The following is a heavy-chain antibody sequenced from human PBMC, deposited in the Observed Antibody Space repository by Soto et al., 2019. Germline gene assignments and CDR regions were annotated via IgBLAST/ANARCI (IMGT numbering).Heavy chain of an antibody. V-gene: IGHV1-46*01. CDR1: GYTFTSYY. CDR3: ARERITMVRGVPNYYYHGMDV. Sequence: ASVKVSCKASGYTFTSYYMHWVRQAPGQGLEWMGIINPSGGSTSYAQKFQGRVTMTRDTSTSTVYMELSSLRSEDTAVYYCARERITMVRGVPNYYYHGMDVWGQGTTVTVSS. J-gene: IGHJ6*02. D-gene: IGHD3-10*01. CDR2: INPSGGST.